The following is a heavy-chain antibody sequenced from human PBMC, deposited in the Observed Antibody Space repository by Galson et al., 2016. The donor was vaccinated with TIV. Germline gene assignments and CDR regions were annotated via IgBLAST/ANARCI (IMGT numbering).Heavy chain of an antibody. CDR2: IDPSGGGT. Sequence: SVKVSCKASGYTFTTYYIHWVRQAPGQGLEWMGVIDPSGGGTTYAQKFQARFTMTRDTSTSTVYMGLSSLKSEDTAVYYCTRDLGRRREYWGQGTLVTVSS. CDR3: TRDLGRRREY. J-gene: IGHJ4*02. CDR1: GYTFTTYY. D-gene: IGHD1-26*01. V-gene: IGHV1-46*01.